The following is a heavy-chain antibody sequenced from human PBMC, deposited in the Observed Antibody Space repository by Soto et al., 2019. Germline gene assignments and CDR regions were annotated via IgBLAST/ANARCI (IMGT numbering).Heavy chain of an antibody. Sequence: GESLKISCKGSGYSFSSYWIGWVRQMPEKGLEWMGVIYPGDSETRYSPSFQGQVTISADKSISTAYLQWSSLKASDTAIYYCATRITVFGLLIPPFDPWGQGTQVTVSS. CDR1: GYSFSSYW. CDR3: ATRITVFGLLIPPFDP. V-gene: IGHV5-51*01. J-gene: IGHJ5*02. D-gene: IGHD3-3*01. CDR2: IYPGDSET.